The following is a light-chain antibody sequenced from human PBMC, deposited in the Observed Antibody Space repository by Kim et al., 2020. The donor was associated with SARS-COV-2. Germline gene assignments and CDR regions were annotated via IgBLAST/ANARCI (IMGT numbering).Light chain of an antibody. J-gene: IGKJ2*01. Sequence: DIQMTQSPSTLSASVGDRVTITCQASESINSRLAWYQQKPGKAPKLLIYTASNLESGVSSRFSGSGSGTEFSLTISSLQPDDFATYYCQQYNFYYTFGQGTKLEI. CDR3: QQYNFYYT. CDR2: TAS. V-gene: IGKV1-5*03. CDR1: ESINSR.